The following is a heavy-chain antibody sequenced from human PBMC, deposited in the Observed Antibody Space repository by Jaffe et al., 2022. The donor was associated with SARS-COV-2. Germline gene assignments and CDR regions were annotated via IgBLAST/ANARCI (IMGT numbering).Heavy chain of an antibody. Sequence: QVQLQESGPGLVKPSETLSLTCTVSGGSISSYYWSWIRQPPGKGLEWIGYIYYSGSTNYNPSLKSRVTISVDTSKNQFSLKLSSVTAADTAVYYCARYEWGLYYYDSSVNSVGYYGMDVWGQGTTVTVSS. CDR3: ARYEWGLYYYDSSVNSVGYYGMDV. D-gene: IGHD3-22*01. V-gene: IGHV4-59*01. J-gene: IGHJ6*02. CDR2: IYYSGST. CDR1: GGSISSYY.